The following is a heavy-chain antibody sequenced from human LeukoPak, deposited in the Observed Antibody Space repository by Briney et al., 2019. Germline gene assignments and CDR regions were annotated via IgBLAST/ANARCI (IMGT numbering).Heavy chain of an antibody. Sequence: PGGSLRLSCAASGFTFSSNGMHWVREALGKGLERVAVIGYEGSNKYYGGSVNGLFTISRDNFKHPLYLQMNSLRAENTAVYYCARDVRDFWSDRNWFDPWGQGTLVSVSS. CDR1: GFTFSSNG. CDR3: ARDVRDFWSDRNWFDP. CDR2: IGYEGSNK. J-gene: IGHJ5*02. D-gene: IGHD3-3*01. V-gene: IGHV3-33*01.